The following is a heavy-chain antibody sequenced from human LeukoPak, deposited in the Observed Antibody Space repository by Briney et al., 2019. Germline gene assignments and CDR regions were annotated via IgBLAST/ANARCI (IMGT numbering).Heavy chain of an antibody. J-gene: IGHJ3*02. CDR3: ARGGPYYYDSSGRNDAFDI. CDR2: XNHSGST. V-gene: IGHV4-34*01. Sequence: TXSLXCTVSGGSISSYYWSWIRQPPGXGLXXXGEXNHSGSTNYNPSLKSRVTISVDTSKNQFSLKLSSVTAADTAVYYCARGGPYYYDSSGRNDAFDIWGQGTMVTVSS. CDR1: GGSISSYY. D-gene: IGHD3-22*01.